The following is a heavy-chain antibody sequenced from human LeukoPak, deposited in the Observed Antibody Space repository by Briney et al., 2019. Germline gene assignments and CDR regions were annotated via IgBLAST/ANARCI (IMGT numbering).Heavy chain of an antibody. V-gene: IGHV3-21*01. CDR1: GFTFSSYS. CDR3: ARKGGPTVQYDY. Sequence: GSLRLSCAASGFTFSSYSMNWVRQAPGKGLEWVSSISSSSSYIYYADSVKGRFTTSRDNAKNSLYLQMNSLRAEDTAVYYCARKGGPTVQYDYWGQGTLVTASS. CDR2: ISSSSSYI. J-gene: IGHJ4*02. D-gene: IGHD4-17*01.